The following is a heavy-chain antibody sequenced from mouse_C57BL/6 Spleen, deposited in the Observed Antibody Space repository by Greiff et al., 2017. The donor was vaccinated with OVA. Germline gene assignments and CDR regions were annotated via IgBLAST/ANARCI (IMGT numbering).Heavy chain of an antibody. CDR3: AREEDGSSLFAY. V-gene: IGHV1-81*01. J-gene: IGHJ3*01. CDR1: GYTFTSYG. Sequence: VQLQQSGAELARPGASVKLSCKASGYTFTSYGISWVTQRTGQGLEWIGEIYPRSGNTYYNEKFKGKATLTADKSSSTAYMELRSLTSEDSAVYFCAREEDGSSLFAYWGQGTLVTVSA. CDR2: IYPRSGNT. D-gene: IGHD1-1*01.